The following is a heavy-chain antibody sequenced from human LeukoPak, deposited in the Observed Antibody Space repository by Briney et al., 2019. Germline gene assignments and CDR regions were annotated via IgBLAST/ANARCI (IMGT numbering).Heavy chain of an antibody. Sequence: PGGSLRLSCTVSGFTFGDHAMSWVRQAPGKRLEWVGFIRSKTYGGTTEYAASVKDRFIISRDDSTSIAYLQMNSLKTEDTAVYYCTRGPIQLWLYHGMDVWGQGTTVTVSS. CDR1: GFTFGDHA. CDR2: IRSKTYGGTT. D-gene: IGHD5-18*01. V-gene: IGHV3-49*04. J-gene: IGHJ6*02. CDR3: TRGPIQLWLYHGMDV.